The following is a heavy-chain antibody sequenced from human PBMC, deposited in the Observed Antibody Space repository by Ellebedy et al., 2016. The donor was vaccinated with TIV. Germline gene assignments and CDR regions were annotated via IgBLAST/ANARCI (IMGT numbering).Heavy chain of an antibody. V-gene: IGHV1-8*01. CDR2: MTPNSGNT. CDR1: GYPFTNYD. D-gene: IGHD3-10*01. Sequence: ASVKVSXXASGYPFTNYDIGWVRQAPGQGLEWVGWMTPNSGNTDYAQNFQGRVTMTRDTSIRTAYMELSSLRSEDTAVYYCARGSDYYGSGSHYYWGQGTLVTVSS. J-gene: IGHJ4*02. CDR3: ARGSDYYGSGSHYY.